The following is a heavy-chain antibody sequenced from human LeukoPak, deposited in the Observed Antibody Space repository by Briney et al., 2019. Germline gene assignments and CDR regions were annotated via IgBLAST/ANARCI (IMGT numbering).Heavy chain of an antibody. D-gene: IGHD3-10*01. CDR1: GYTFTSYY. V-gene: IGHV1-46*01. Sequence: ASVKVSCKASGYTFTSYYMHWVRQAPGQGLEWMGIINPSGGSTSYAQKFQGRVTMTRDTSTSTVYMELSSLRSEDTAVYYCARDQLRRDYYGSGSPDYWGQGTLVTVSS. CDR3: ARDQLRRDYYGSGSPDY. CDR2: INPSGGST. J-gene: IGHJ4*02.